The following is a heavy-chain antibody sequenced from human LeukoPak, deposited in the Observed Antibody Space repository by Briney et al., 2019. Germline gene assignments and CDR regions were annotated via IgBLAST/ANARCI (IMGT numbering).Heavy chain of an antibody. CDR2: INANNGNT. J-gene: IGHJ4*02. CDR3: AKWGMYYYDSSGYS. V-gene: IGHV1-18*01. CDR1: GYTFTNYG. Sequence: ASVKVSCKASGYTFTNYGITWVRQAPGQGLEWMGWINANNGNTNYAQKFQGRVTMTTDRSTSTAYMDLRSLTSDDTAVYYCAKWGMYYYDSSGYSWGQGTLVTVSS. D-gene: IGHD3-22*01.